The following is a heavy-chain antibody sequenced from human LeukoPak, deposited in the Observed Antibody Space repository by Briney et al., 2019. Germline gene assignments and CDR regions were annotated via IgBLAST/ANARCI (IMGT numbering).Heavy chain of an antibody. CDR3: ARDWGSSGWYNWFDP. Sequence: GGSLRLSCAASGFTVSSNYMNWVRQAPDKGLEWVAMISHDGGAEYYGDSVKGRLTISRDNSENTLYLQMNGLRVEDTAVYYCARDWGSSGWYNWFDPWGQGTLVTVSS. V-gene: IGHV3-30*03. CDR1: GFTVSSNY. D-gene: IGHD3-16*01. CDR2: ISHDGGAE. J-gene: IGHJ5*02.